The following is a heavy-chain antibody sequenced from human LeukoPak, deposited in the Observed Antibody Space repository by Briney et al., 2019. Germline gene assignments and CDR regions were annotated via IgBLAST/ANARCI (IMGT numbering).Heavy chain of an antibody. CDR2: IIPILGIA. CDR1: GGTFSSYA. J-gene: IGHJ4*02. D-gene: IGHD3-10*01. Sequence: SVKVSCKASGGTFSSYAISWVRQAPGQGLEWMGRIIPILGIANYAQKFQGRVTITADKSTSTAYMELRSLRSDDTAVYYCARDRKTYYYGSGSPFDYWGQGTLVTVSS. CDR3: ARDRKTYYYGSGSPFDY. V-gene: IGHV1-69*04.